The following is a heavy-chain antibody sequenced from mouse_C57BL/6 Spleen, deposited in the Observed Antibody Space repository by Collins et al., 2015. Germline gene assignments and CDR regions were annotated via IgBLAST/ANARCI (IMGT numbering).Heavy chain of an antibody. CDR2: ISDGGSYT. V-gene: IGHV5-4*02. CDR1: GFTFSDYY. CDR3: AREGHMTSTGFDY. Sequence: EVQLVESGGGLVKPGGSLKLSCAASGFTFSDYYMYWVRQTPEKRLEWVATISDGGSYTYYPDSVKGRFTISRDNAKNNLCLQMSSLKSEDTAMYYCAREGHMTSTGFDYWGQGTTLTVSS. J-gene: IGHJ2*01. D-gene: IGHD2-3*01.